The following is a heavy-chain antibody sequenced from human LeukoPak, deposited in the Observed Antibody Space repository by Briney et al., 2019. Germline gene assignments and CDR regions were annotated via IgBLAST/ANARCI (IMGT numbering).Heavy chain of an antibody. J-gene: IGHJ4*02. CDR3: SANVRGTSHFSS. CDR1: GFTFSNYA. Sequence: GGSLRLSCAASGFTFSNYAMSWVRQAPGKGLEWVSHVSSGSTNFYADSVEGRFTISRDNAKNYLYLQMNSRRAEDTTLYYSSANVRGTSHFSSWGQGTLVTVSS. CDR2: VSSGSTN. D-gene: IGHD3-3*02. V-gene: IGHV3-69-1*01.